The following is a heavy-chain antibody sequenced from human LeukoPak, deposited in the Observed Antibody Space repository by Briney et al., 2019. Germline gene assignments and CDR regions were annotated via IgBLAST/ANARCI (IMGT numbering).Heavy chain of an antibody. V-gene: IGHV3-7*01. J-gene: IGHJ6*03. CDR2: IKQDGSEK. CDR1: GFTFSNYN. Sequence: PGGSLRLSCAASGFTFSNYNMKWVRQAPGKGLEWVANIKQDGSEKYYVDSVKGRFTISRDNARNSLYLQMNSLRAEDTAVYYCARLGSIKNYYYMDVWGKGTTVTISS. D-gene: IGHD1-14*01. CDR3: ARLGSIKNYYYMDV.